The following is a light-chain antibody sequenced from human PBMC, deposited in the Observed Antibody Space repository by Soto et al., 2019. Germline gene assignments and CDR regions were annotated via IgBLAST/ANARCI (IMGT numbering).Light chain of an antibody. Sequence: QSALAQPASVSGSPGQSITISCTGTSSDIGTYNLVSWYQHYPGKAPKLMIYEGIKRPSGVSNRFSGSKSGNTAFLTISGLQAEDEAAYYCCSYAGSGTHNYVFGSGTKVTVL. J-gene: IGLJ1*01. V-gene: IGLV2-23*01. CDR1: SSDIGTYNL. CDR2: EGI. CDR3: CSYAGSGTHNYV.